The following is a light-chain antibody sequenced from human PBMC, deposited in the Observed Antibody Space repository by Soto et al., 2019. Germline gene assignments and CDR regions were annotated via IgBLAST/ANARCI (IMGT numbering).Light chain of an antibody. CDR3: QQYDDWPPWT. Sequence: EVVVTQSPATLSLSPGERASLSCRTSQNVNSNLAWYQQKPGQAPRLLIYAASTRAAGIPARFSGSGSATDFTLTIISLQSEDFAVYYCQQYDDWPPWTFGQGTKVE. J-gene: IGKJ1*01. V-gene: IGKV3D-15*01. CDR1: QNVNSN. CDR2: AAS.